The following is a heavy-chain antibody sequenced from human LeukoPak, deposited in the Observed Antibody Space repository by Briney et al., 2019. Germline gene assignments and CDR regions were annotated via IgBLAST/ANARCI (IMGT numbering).Heavy chain of an antibody. Sequence: GGSLRLSCAASGFTFSSYAMSWVRQAPGKGLEWVSAISGSGGSTYYADSVKGRFTISRDNSKNTLYLQMNSLRAEDTAVYYCAREYSSSWYPRHFDYWGQGTLVTVFS. CDR3: AREYSSSWYPRHFDY. CDR2: ISGSGGST. J-gene: IGHJ4*02. D-gene: IGHD6-13*01. V-gene: IGHV3-23*01. CDR1: GFTFSSYA.